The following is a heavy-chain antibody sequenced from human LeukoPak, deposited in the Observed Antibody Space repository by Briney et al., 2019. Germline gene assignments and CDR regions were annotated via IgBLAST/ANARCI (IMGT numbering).Heavy chain of an antibody. V-gene: IGHV3-53*01. CDR1: GFTVSSNY. CDR2: SYSGGSS. Sequence: PGGSLRLSCAASGFTVSSNYMSWVRQAPGKGLEWVSVSYSGGSSYYADSVKGRFTISRDNAKNSLYLQMNSLRAEDTAVYYCARVGYSYGTDYWGQGTLVTVSS. CDR3: ARVGYSYGTDY. J-gene: IGHJ4*02. D-gene: IGHD5-18*01.